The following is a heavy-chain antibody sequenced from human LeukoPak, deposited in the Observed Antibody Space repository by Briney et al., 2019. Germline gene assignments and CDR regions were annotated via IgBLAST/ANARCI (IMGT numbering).Heavy chain of an antibody. CDR1: GLTFSSYA. CDR3: AKDLRLFHANWFDP. V-gene: IGHV3-23*01. J-gene: IGHJ5*02. Sequence: GGSLRLSCAASGLTFSSYAMSWVRQAPGKGLEWVSAISGSGGSTYYADSVKGRFTISRDNSKNTLYLQMNSLRAEDTAVYYCAKDLRLFHANWFDPWGQGTLVTVSS. D-gene: IGHD3-22*01. CDR2: ISGSGGST.